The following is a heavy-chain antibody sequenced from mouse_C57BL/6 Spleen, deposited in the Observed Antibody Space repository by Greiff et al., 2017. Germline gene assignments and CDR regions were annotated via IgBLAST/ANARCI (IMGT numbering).Heavy chain of an antibody. CDR2: IDPSDSYT. CDR1: GYTFTSYW. J-gene: IGHJ4*01. Sequence: QVQLQQPGAELVMPGASVKLSCKASGYTFTSYWMHWVKQRPGQGLEWIGEIDPSDSYTNYNQKFKGKSTLTVDKSSSTAYMQLSSLSSEDSAVYYCARAVSYAMDYWGQGTSVTVSS. V-gene: IGHV1-69*01. CDR3: ARAVSYAMDY. D-gene: IGHD1-1*01.